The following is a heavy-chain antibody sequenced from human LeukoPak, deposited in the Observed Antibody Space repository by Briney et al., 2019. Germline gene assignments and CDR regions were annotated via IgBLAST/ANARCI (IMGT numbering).Heavy chain of an antibody. V-gene: IGHV3-9*01. CDR3: AKGASRDGGVSGA. D-gene: IGHD2-8*02. CDR1: GFTFDDYA. CDR2: ISWNSGSI. J-gene: IGHJ5*02. Sequence: GGSLRLSCAASGFTFDDYAMHWVRQAPGKGLEWVSGISWNSGSIGYADSVKGRFTISRDNAKNSLFLQMNSLRAEDTALYYCAKGASRDGGVSGAWGGGTLVTVSS.